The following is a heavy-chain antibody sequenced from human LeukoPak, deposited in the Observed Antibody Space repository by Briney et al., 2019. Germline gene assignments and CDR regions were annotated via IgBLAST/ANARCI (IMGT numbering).Heavy chain of an antibody. CDR3: ARGRGSDGMDV. V-gene: IGHV3-23*01. CDR1: GFTFSTYA. J-gene: IGHJ6*02. CDR2: ITGSGGTT. Sequence: GGSLRLSCAASGFTFSTYAMSWVRQAPGKGREWVSAITGSGGTTYYADSVKGRFTISRDNSKNTLYLQMNSLRAEDTAVYYCARGRGSDGMDVWGQGTTVTVSS.